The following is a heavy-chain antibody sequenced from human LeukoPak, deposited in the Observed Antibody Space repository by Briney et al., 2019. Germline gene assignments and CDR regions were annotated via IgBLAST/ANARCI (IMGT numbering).Heavy chain of an antibody. Sequence: GGSLRLSCAASGFTFSSYGMHWVRQAPGKGLEWVAFIRYDGSNKYYADSVKGRFTISRDNSKNTMSLQMNSLRAEDTAVYYCAKDGDDCIDFWGQGTLVTVSS. CDR1: GFTFSSYG. J-gene: IGHJ4*02. CDR2: IRYDGSNK. D-gene: IGHD3-22*01. CDR3: AKDGDDCIDF. V-gene: IGHV3-30*02.